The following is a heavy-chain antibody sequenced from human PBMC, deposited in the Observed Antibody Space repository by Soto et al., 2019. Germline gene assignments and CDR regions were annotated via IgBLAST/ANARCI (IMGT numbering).Heavy chain of an antibody. CDR1: GYTLTELS. CDR2: FDPEDGET. CDR3: AKDGPYDTTLGAFDI. D-gene: IGHD3-22*01. Sequence: GASVKVSCKVSGYTLTELSMHWVRQAPGKGLEWMGGFDPEDGETIYAQKFQGRVTMTEDTSTDTAYMELSSLRSEDTAVYYCAKDGPYDTTLGAFDIWGQGTVVTVSS. J-gene: IGHJ3*02. V-gene: IGHV1-24*01.